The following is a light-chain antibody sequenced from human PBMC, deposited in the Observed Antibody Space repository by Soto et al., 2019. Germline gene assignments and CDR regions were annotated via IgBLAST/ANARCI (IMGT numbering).Light chain of an antibody. CDR3: QQYNNWLT. CDR2: GAS. J-gene: IGKJ4*01. CDR1: QSVSSY. V-gene: IGKV3D-15*01. Sequence: DIVLTQSAATLSVTPGERATLSCRASQSVSSYLAWYQQKPGQAPRLLIYGASTRATGIPARFSGSGSGTDFTLTISSLQSEDFAVYYCQQYNNWLTFGEGTKVDIK.